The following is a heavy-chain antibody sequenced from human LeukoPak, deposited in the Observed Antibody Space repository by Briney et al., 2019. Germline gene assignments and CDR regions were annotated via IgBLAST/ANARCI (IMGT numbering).Heavy chain of an antibody. J-gene: IGHJ4*02. CDR2: INPSGGST. CDR1: GYTFTSYY. V-gene: IGHV1-46*01. D-gene: IGHD6-19*01. CDR3: ARAAGSGWPHFDY. Sequence: GVSVKVSCKASGYTFTSYYMHWVRQAPGQGLERMGIINPSGGSTSYAQKFQGRVTMTRDTSTSTVYMELSSLRSEDTAVYYCARAAGSGWPHFDYWGQGTLVTVSS.